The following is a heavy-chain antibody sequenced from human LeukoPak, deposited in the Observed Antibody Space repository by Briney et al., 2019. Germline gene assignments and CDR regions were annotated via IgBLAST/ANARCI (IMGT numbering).Heavy chain of an antibody. V-gene: IGHV4-34*01. CDR1: GGSFSGYY. Sequence: SETLSLTCAVYGGSFSGYYWSWIRQPPGKGLEWIGEINHSGSTNYNPSLKSRVTISVDTSKNQFSLKLSSVTAADTAVYYCARGERGSGRYQHDAFDIWGQGTMVTVSS. CDR3: ARGERGSGRYQHDAFDI. CDR2: INHSGST. D-gene: IGHD6-19*01. J-gene: IGHJ3*02.